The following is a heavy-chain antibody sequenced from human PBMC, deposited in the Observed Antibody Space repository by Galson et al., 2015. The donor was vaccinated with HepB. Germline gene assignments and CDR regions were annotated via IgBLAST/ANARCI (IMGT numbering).Heavy chain of an antibody. V-gene: IGHV1-46*01. Sequence: SVKVSCKASGYTLFSYYMHWVRQAPGQGLEWMGMINPSDGSTSYAQTFQGRVAMTRDTSTSTVYMELSSLRSEDTAVYYCARGFGGDADFDYWGQGTLVIVSS. CDR1: GYTLFSYY. J-gene: IGHJ4*02. CDR3: ARGFGGDADFDY. CDR2: INPSDGST. D-gene: IGHD3-10*01.